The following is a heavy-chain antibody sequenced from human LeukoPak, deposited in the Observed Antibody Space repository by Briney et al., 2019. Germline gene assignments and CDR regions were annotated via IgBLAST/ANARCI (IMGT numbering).Heavy chain of an antibody. CDR3: ARAPEYYYESSGYQFDY. V-gene: IGHV3-21*01. D-gene: IGHD3-22*01. CDR2: ISSSSRYI. Sequence: GGSLRLPCAASGFSFSTYSMNWVRQAPGKGLEWVSSISSSSRYIYYADSVKGRFTISRDNAKNSLYLQFNSLRVEDTAVYYCARAPEYYYESSGYQFDYWGQGTLVTVSS. J-gene: IGHJ4*02. CDR1: GFSFSTYS.